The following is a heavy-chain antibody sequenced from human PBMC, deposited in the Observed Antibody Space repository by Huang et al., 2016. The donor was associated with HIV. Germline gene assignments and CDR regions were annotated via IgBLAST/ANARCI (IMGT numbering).Heavy chain of an antibody. CDR1: GFTFSSYD. D-gene: IGHD2-15*01. CDR3: ARGAAPSTVYYYYYGLDV. Sequence: EVQLVESGGALVQPGGSLSLSCAASGFTFSSYDMHWVRQGKGTGLEWGSSIGTVGDTYYPGSVKDRFTISREDAKNSLYLQMNSLRAGDTAVYYCARGAAPSTVYYYYYGLDVWGHGTSVTVSS. V-gene: IGHV3-13*01. J-gene: IGHJ6*02. CDR2: IGTVGDT.